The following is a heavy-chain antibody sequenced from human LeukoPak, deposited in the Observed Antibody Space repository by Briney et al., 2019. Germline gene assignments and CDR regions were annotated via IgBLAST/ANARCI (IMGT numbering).Heavy chain of an antibody. Sequence: PSETLSLTCAVYGGSFSGYYWSWIRQPPGKGLEWIGEINHSGSTNYNPSLKSRVTISVDTSKNQFSLKLSSVTAADTAVHYCARFGAGSSGWYRRYAFDIWGQGTMVTVSS. CDR1: GGSFSGYY. CDR3: ARFGAGSSGWYRRYAFDI. V-gene: IGHV4-34*01. D-gene: IGHD6-19*01. CDR2: INHSGST. J-gene: IGHJ3*02.